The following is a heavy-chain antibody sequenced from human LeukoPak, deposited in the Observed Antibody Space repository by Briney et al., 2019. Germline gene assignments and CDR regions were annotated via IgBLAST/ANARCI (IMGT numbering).Heavy chain of an antibody. Sequence: SETLSLTCTVSGYSISSAYYWGWIRQPPGKGLAWIGNIYHTGSTYYNPSLKSRVTISVDTSKNQFSLKLSSVTAADTAVYYCARDCSSSWDAFDIWGQGTMVTVSS. D-gene: IGHD6-13*01. V-gene: IGHV4-38-2*02. CDR2: IYHTGST. J-gene: IGHJ3*02. CDR1: GYSISSAYY. CDR3: ARDCSSSWDAFDI.